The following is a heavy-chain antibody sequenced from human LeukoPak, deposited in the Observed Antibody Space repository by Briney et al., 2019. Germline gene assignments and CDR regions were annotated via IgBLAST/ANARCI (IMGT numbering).Heavy chain of an antibody. CDR3: ARSRTGGGYSYASPDY. V-gene: IGHV4-38-2*01. CDR2: VSYNGNT. D-gene: IGHD5-18*01. Sequence: SETLSLTCDVSGFSISSGHYWAWIRQSPGKGLEWIGTVSYNGNTYYNSSLKSRLDVSVDTSRNHFSLSLSSLTAADTAVYYCARSRTGGGYSYASPDYWGQGTLVTVSS. J-gene: IGHJ4*02. CDR1: GFSISSGHY.